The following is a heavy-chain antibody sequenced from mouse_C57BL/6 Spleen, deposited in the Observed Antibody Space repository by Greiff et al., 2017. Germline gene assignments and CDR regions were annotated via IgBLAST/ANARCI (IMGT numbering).Heavy chain of an antibody. Sequence: LMEPGASVKISCKASGYTFTDYYMNWVKQSHGKSLEWIGDINPNNGGTSYNQKFKGKATLTVDKSSSTAYMELRSLTSEDSAVYYCARFQDWEGAMDYWGQGTSVTVSS. CDR1: GYTFTDYY. D-gene: IGHD4-1*01. V-gene: IGHV1-26*01. CDR2: INPNNGGT. CDR3: ARFQDWEGAMDY. J-gene: IGHJ4*01.